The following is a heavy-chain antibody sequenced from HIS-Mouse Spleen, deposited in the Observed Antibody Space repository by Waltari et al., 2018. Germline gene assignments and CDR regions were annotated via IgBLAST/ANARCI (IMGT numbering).Heavy chain of an antibody. V-gene: IGHV4-39*01. D-gene: IGHD2-21*02. CDR3: ARKRTASGWFDP. J-gene: IGHJ5*02. CDR2: IYYSGST. CDR1: GGSISSSCYY. Sequence: QLQLQESGPGLVKPSETLSLPCTVSGGSISSSCYYWGWIRQPPGKGLEWIGSIYYSGSTYYNPSLKSRVTISVDTSKNQFSLKLSSVTAADTAVYYCARKRTASGWFDPWGQGTLVTVSS.